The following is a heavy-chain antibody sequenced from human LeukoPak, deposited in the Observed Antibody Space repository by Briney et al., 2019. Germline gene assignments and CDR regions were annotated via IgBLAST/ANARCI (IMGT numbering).Heavy chain of an antibody. Sequence: GASVKVSCKASGYTFTSYGISWVRQAPGQGLEWMGGIIPIFGTANYAQKFQGRVTITADESTSTAYMELSSLRSEDTAVYYCARGGFYYDFWSGPHYGMDVWGQGTTVTVSS. CDR3: ARGGFYYDFWSGPHYGMDV. CDR1: GYTFTSYG. J-gene: IGHJ6*02. CDR2: IIPIFGTA. D-gene: IGHD3-3*01. V-gene: IGHV1-69*13.